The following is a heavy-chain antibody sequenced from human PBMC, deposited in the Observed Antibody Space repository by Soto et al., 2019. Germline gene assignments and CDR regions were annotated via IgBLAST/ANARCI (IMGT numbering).Heavy chain of an antibody. CDR3: VQTRVGGGNDLPSYYDTDV. Sequence: GGSLRLSCSASGVTFNNYAMNCVRQAPGKGLEYVSTISSNGVSTYYADSVKGRFTISRDNSKNTLYLQLSSLRNEDTAVYYCVQTRVGGGNDLPSYYDTDVWGQGTTVPVSS. D-gene: IGHD5-12*01. J-gene: IGHJ6*02. V-gene: IGHV3-64D*06. CDR1: GVTFNNYA. CDR2: ISSNGVST.